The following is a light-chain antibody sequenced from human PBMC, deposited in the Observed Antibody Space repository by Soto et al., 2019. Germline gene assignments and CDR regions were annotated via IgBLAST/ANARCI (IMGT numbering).Light chain of an antibody. J-gene: IGKJ1*01. V-gene: IGKV3-20*01. CDR2: GAS. CDR3: QQYGSSRT. Sequence: EIVLTQSPGTLSLSPGERATLSCRASQSVRSNYLAWYQQKPGQAPRLLIYGASSRATGIPDRFSGSGSGPDFTLDISRLEPEDFAVYYCQQYGSSRTFGQGTKVEIK. CDR1: QSVRSNY.